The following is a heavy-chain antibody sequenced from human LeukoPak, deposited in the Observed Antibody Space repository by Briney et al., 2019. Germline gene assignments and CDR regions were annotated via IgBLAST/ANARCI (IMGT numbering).Heavy chain of an antibody. D-gene: IGHD3-10*01. CDR2: INHSGST. J-gene: IGHJ4*02. V-gene: IGHV4-34*01. Sequence: SETLSLTCAVYGGSFSGYYWSWIHQPPGKGLEWIGEINHSGSTNYNPSLKSRVTISVDTSKNQFSLKLSSVTAADTAVYYCARGSVMILWFGESPAHFDYWGQGTLVTVSS. CDR1: GGSFSGYY. CDR3: ARGSVMILWFGESPAHFDY.